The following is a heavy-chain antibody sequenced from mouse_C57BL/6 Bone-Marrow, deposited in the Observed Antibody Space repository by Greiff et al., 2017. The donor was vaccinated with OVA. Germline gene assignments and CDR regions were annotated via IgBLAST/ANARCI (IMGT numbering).Heavy chain of an antibody. Sequence: EVLLVESGPELVKPGASVKMSCKASGYTFTSYVMHWVKQKPGQGLEWIGYIYPYNDGTKYNEKFKGKATLTSDKSSSTAYMELSSLTSEDSAVYCCAREEALFDYWGQGTTLTVSS. CDR1: GYTFTSYV. V-gene: IGHV1-14*01. CDR2: IYPYNDGT. CDR3: AREEALFDY. J-gene: IGHJ2*01.